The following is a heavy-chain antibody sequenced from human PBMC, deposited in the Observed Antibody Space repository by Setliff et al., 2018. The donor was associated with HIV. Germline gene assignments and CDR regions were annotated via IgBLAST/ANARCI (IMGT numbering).Heavy chain of an antibody. V-gene: IGHV3-30*02. Sequence: PGESLRLSCAASGFTFSNYGMHWVRQAPGKGQEWVIFIRYDGSDNYYIDSVKGRFTISRDNSKDTLYLQMNSLRDEDTAVYYCAKDVGGGSGHYPLYMDVWGKGTTVTVSS. J-gene: IGHJ6*03. CDR2: IRYDGSDN. CDR1: GFTFSNYG. CDR3: AKDVGGGSGHYPLYMDV. D-gene: IGHD3-3*01.